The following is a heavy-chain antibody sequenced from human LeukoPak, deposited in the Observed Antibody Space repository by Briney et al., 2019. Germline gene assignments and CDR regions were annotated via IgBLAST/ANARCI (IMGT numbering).Heavy chain of an antibody. CDR2: IYHSGST. J-gene: IGHJ4*02. CDR3: ARGPGGY. Sequence: PSETLSLTCAVYGESFSGYYWSWIRQPPGKGLEWIGYIYHSGSTYYNPSLKSRVTISVDRSKNQFSLKLSSVTAADTAVYYCARGPGGYWGQGTLVTVSS. D-gene: IGHD4-23*01. CDR1: GESFSGYY. V-gene: IGHV4-34*01.